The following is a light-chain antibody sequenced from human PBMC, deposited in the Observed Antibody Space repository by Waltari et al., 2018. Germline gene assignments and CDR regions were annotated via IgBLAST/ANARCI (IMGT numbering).Light chain of an antibody. CDR2: KAS. J-gene: IGKJ1*01. Sequence: DLQMTQSPSTLSASVGDRVTITCRASQSISFWLAWYQQKPGKAPKLLIYKASSLESGVPSRFSGSGSGTEFTLTISSLQPDDFATYYCQQYNSYRTFGQGTKVEIK. CDR1: QSISFW. CDR3: QQYNSYRT. V-gene: IGKV1-5*03.